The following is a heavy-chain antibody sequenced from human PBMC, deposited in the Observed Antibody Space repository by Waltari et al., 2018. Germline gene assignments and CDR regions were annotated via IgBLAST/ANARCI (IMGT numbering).Heavy chain of an antibody. D-gene: IGHD2-15*01. CDR1: GYSISSGYY. J-gene: IGHJ3*02. CDR3: ARALYCSGGSCHRGAFDI. Sequence: QVQLQESGPGLVKPSETLSLTCTVSGYSISSGYYWGWIRQPQGKGLEWIGSIYHSGSTYYNPSLKSRVTISVDTSKNQFSLKLSSVTAADTAVYYCARALYCSGGSCHRGAFDIWGQGTMVTVSS. V-gene: IGHV4-38-2*02. CDR2: IYHSGST.